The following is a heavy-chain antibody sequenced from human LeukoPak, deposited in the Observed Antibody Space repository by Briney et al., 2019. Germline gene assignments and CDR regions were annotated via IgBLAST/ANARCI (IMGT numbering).Heavy chain of an antibody. V-gene: IGHV1-8*01. CDR2: MNPNSGNT. CDR3: ARELWFGEYLHDAFDI. D-gene: IGHD3-10*01. J-gene: IGHJ3*02. CDR1: GYTFTSYD. Sequence: ASVKVSCKASGYTFTSYDINWVRQATGQGLEWMGWMNPNSGNTGYAQKFQGRVTMTRNTSISTAYMELSSLRSEDTAVYYCARELWFGEYLHDAFDIWGQGTMVTVS.